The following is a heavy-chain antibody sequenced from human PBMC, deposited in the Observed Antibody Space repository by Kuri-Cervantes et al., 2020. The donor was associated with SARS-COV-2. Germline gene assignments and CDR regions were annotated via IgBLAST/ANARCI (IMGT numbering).Heavy chain of an antibody. CDR2: INSDGSST. CDR1: GFTFSSYW. D-gene: IGHD2-21*01. CDR3: ARDGRPQVVIAGLGAFDI. Sequence: GESLKISCAASGFTFSSYWMHWVRQAPGKGLVWVSRINSDGSSTSYADSVKGRFTISRDNAENSLYLQMNSLRAEDTAVYYCARDGRPQVVIAGLGAFDIWGQGTMVTVSS. V-gene: IGHV3-74*01. J-gene: IGHJ3*02.